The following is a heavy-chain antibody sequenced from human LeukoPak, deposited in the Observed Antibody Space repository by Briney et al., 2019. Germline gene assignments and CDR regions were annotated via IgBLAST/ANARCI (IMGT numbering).Heavy chain of an antibody. CDR1: GFTFSSYS. Sequence: GGSLRLSCVVSGFTFSSYSMSWVRQAPGKGLEWVSVIYSGGSTYYADSVKGRFTISRDNSKNTLYLQMNSLRAEDTAVYYCARDIAVAGTVDYWGQGTLVTVSS. CDR3: ARDIAVAGTVDY. D-gene: IGHD6-19*01. J-gene: IGHJ4*02. CDR2: IYSGGST. V-gene: IGHV3-53*01.